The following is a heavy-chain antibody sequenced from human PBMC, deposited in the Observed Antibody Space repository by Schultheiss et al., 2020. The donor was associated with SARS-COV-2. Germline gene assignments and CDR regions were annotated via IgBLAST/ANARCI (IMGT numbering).Heavy chain of an antibody. CDR2: IYSGGST. CDR1: GFTFSSYA. Sequence: GESLKISCAASGFTFSSYAMHWVRQAPGKGLEWVSVIYSGGSTYYADSVKGRFTISRDNSKNTLYLQMNSLRAEDTAVYYCATGCSSTSCYYYYYGMDVWGQGTTVTVSS. V-gene: IGHV3-53*01. J-gene: IGHJ6*02. CDR3: ATGCSSTSCYYYYYGMDV. D-gene: IGHD2-2*01.